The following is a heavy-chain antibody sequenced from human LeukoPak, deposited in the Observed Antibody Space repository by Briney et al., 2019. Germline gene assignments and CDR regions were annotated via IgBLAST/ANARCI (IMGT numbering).Heavy chain of an antibody. Sequence: KPSETLSLTCTISGGSLSSYYWTWARQPPRKGLEWIGYIYSSGSTSYNPSLKSRVTISIDTSKNQFSLNLSSVTAADTAVYYCAGGGGAGLADWGQGTLVTVSS. J-gene: IGHJ4*02. CDR1: GGSLSSYY. CDR3: AGGGGAGLAD. D-gene: IGHD4-23*01. V-gene: IGHV4-59*01. CDR2: IYSSGST.